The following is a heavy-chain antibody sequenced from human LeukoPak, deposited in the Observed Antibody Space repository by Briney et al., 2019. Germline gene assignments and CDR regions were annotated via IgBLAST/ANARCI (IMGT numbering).Heavy chain of an antibody. V-gene: IGHV3-7*01. CDR1: GFTFSDYW. CDR2: IRGDGSTT. CDR3: LREPWGGNSDSWFGQFAD. J-gene: IGHJ4*02. D-gene: IGHD6-13*01. Sequence: GGSLRLSCAVSGFTFSDYWMGWVRQPPGKGLEWVADIRGDGSTTYYVDSLKGRFTISRDNARNSLYLQMNSLRAEDTALYYCLREPWGGNSDSWFGQFADWGEGTLVTVSS.